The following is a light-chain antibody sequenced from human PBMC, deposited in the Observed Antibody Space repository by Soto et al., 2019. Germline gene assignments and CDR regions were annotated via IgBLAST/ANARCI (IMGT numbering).Light chain of an antibody. CDR2: EVS. Sequence: QSALTQPASESGSPGQSITISCTGTSSDVGGYNYVSWYQQHPGKAPKLMIYEVSNRPSGVSNRFSGSKSGNTASLTISGLQAEDEADYYCSSYTSSSIVVFGGGTKVTVL. CDR1: SSDVGGYNY. V-gene: IGLV2-14*01. J-gene: IGLJ2*01. CDR3: SSYTSSSIVV.